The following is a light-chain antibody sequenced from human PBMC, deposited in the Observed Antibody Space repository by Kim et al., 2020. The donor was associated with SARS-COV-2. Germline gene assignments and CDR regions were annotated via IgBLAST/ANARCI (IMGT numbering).Light chain of an antibody. V-gene: IGLV3-21*04. CDR3: QVWDSSSDHRV. CDR1: NIGSKS. CDR2: YDS. J-gene: IGLJ3*02. Sequence: PGKTGRITCGGNNIGSKSVNWYQPKPGQAPVLVIYYDSDRPSGIPERFSGSNSGNTATLTISRVEAGDEADYYCQVWDSSSDHRVFGGGTQLTVL.